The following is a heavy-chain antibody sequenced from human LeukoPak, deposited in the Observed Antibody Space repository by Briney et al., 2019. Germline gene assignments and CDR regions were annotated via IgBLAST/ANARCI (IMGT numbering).Heavy chain of an antibody. D-gene: IGHD2-15*01. Sequence: KPSETLSLTCTVSGASISSWYWSWIRQPPGKGLEWIGYIYGSGNTNYNPSLKSRVTISVDTSKNQFSLKLSSVTAADTAVYYCARWRAYCSGGSCYSEGMDVWGQGTTVTVSS. V-gene: IGHV4-59*08. J-gene: IGHJ6*02. CDR1: GASISSWY. CDR2: IYGSGNT. CDR3: ARWRAYCSGGSCYSEGMDV.